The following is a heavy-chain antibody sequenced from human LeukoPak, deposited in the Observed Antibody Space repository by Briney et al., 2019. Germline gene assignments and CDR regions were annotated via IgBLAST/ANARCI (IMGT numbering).Heavy chain of an antibody. CDR1: GGSISSGGYY. CDR3: AREVSRWPYYFDY. Sequence: SETLSLTCTVSGGSISSGGYYWSWIRQHPGKGLEWIGYIYYSGSTYYNPSLKSRVTISVDTSKNQFSLKLSSVTAADTAVYYCAREVSRWPYYFDYWGQGTLVTVSS. CDR2: IYYSGST. J-gene: IGHJ4*02. D-gene: IGHD4-23*01. V-gene: IGHV4-30-4*08.